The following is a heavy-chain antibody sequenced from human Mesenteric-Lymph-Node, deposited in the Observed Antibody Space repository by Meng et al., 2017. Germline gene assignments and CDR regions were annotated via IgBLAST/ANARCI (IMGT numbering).Heavy chain of an antibody. D-gene: IGHD3-10*02. CDR1: GDSVSSNSAA. V-gene: IGHV6-1*01. Sequence: QDHPQPSGPGLVTPSQTPPPPGAISGDSVSSNSAAWNWIRQSPSRGLEWLGRTYYRSKYYNDYALSVKSRITINPDTSKNQFSLQLNSVTPEDTAIYYCARDWGDVRGGFDFWGQGTLVTVSS. J-gene: IGHJ4*02. CDR3: ARDWGDVRGGFDF. CDR2: TYYRSKYYN.